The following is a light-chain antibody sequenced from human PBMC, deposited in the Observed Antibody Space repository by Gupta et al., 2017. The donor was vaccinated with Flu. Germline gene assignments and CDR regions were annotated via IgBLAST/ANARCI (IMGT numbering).Light chain of an antibody. CDR2: EVT. CDR1: SSDVGGYNY. CDR3: SSYTSSSTRV. J-gene: IGLJ3*02. Sequence: SITISCTGTSSDVGGYNYVSWYQQHPGKAPNLMIYEVTKRPAGVSNRFSGSKSGNTASLTISGLQAEDEADYYCSSYTSSSTRVFGGGTKLTVL. V-gene: IGLV2-14*01.